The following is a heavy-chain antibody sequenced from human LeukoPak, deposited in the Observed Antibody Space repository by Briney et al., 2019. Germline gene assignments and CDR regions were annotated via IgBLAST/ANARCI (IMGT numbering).Heavy chain of an antibody. CDR3: ARGLTFRFDY. J-gene: IGHJ4*02. D-gene: IGHD3-3*02. CDR2: IYYSGSA. Sequence: SQTLSLTCTVSGGSISSGDDYWSWIRQPPGKGLEWIGYIYYSGSAYQNPSLKSRVTISVDTSKNQLSLKLSSVTAADTAVYYCARGLTFRFDYWGQGTLVTVSS. V-gene: IGHV4-30-4*01. CDR1: GGSISSGDDY.